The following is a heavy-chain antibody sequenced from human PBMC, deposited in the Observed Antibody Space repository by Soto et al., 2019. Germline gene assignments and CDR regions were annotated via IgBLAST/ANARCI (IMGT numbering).Heavy chain of an antibody. D-gene: IGHD3-10*01. CDR3: AKDHSYYPSGSFL. J-gene: IGHJ4*02. CDR2: ISGSGSST. CDR1: GLTFSSYA. Sequence: GGSLRLCCAASGLTFSSYAMSWVRQAPGKGLEWVSTISGSGSSTYYADSVKGRFTISRDDSKNTLYLQMNSLRAEDTAVYYCAKDHSYYPSGSFLWGQGTLVTVSS. V-gene: IGHV3-23*01.